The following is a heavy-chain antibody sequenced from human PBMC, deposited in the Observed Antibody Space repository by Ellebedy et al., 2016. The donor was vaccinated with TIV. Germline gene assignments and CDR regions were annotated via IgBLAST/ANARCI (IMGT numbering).Heavy chain of an antibody. V-gene: IGHV3-11*06. Sequence: GESLKISCAASGFTLSDYFMSWIRQAPGKGLEWVSYISSDSADTNSADSVKGRFTTSRDNAKNSLYLQMNSLRAEDTAVYYCARDLGHSSWNYWGQGTLVTVSS. CDR2: ISSDSADT. J-gene: IGHJ4*02. CDR3: ARDLGHSSWNY. CDR1: GFTLSDYF. D-gene: IGHD2-2*01.